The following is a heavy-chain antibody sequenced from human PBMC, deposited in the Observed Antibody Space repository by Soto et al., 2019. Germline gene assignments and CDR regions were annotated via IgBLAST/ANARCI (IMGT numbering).Heavy chain of an antibody. CDR3: ASDSGWYGRAFDI. J-gene: IGHJ3*02. CDR2: INSDGSST. Sequence: SLRLSCAASGFTFSSYWMHWVRQAPGKGLVWVSRINSDGSSTSYADSVKGRFTISRDNAKNTLYLQMNSLRAEDTAVYYCASDSGWYGRAFDIWGQGTMVTVSS. V-gene: IGHV3-74*01. CDR1: GFTFSSYW. D-gene: IGHD6-19*01.